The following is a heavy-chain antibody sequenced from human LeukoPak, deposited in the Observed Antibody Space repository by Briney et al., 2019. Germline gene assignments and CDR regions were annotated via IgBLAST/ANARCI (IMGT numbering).Heavy chain of an antibody. Sequence: PGGSLRLSSAASGFTVTSNYMTWVRQAPGKGLEWVSVISSGGNTYYADSVKGRFTISRDNSKNTVYLQMNGLRAEDTAVYYCAREVRGYYFDYWGQGTLVTASS. V-gene: IGHV3-53*01. CDR2: ISSGGNT. D-gene: IGHD5-12*01. J-gene: IGHJ4*02. CDR1: GFTVTSNY. CDR3: AREVRGYYFDY.